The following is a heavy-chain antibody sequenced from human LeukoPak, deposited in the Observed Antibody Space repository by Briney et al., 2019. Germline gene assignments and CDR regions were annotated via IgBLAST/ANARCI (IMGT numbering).Heavy chain of an antibody. CDR1: GGTFSSYA. CDR2: IIPIFDSA. J-gene: IGHJ3*02. D-gene: IGHD3-9*01. V-gene: IGHV1-69*13. CDR3: ARENRYFDWSRAFDI. Sequence: LGASVKVSCKASGGTFSSYAISWVRQAPGQGLEWMGGIIPIFDSANYAQKFQGGVTITADESTSTAYMELSSLRSEDTAVYYCARENRYFDWSRAFDIWGQGTMVTVSS.